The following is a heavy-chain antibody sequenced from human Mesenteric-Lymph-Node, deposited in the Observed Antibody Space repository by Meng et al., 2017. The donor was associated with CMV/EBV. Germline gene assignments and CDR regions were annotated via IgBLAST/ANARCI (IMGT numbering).Heavy chain of an antibody. D-gene: IGHD1-1*01. V-gene: IGHV4-39*07. CDR1: GGSISSSSYY. J-gene: IGHJ4*02. CDR3: ARTRLGMGWKDY. Sequence: SETLSLTCTVSGGSISSSSYYWGWIRQPPGKGLEWIGSIYYSGSTYYNPSLKSRVTISVDTSKNQFSLKLSSVTAADTAVYYCARTRLGMGWKDYWGQGTLVTVSS. CDR2: IYYSGST.